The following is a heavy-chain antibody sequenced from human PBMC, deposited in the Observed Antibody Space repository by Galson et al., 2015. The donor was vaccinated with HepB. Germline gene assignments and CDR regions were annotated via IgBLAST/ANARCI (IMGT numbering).Heavy chain of an antibody. J-gene: IGHJ4*02. Sequence: SLRLSCAASGFIVRSNYMSWVRQAPGKGLEWVSAIFSGGGTYYADSVKGRFTISRDNSKNTLYLQVNSLRAEDTAIYYCARVRGNVAAAGSFFDYWGQGTLVTVSS. CDR3: ARVRGNVAAAGSFFDY. CDR2: IFSGGGT. D-gene: IGHD6-13*01. CDR1: GFIVRSNY. V-gene: IGHV3-66*01.